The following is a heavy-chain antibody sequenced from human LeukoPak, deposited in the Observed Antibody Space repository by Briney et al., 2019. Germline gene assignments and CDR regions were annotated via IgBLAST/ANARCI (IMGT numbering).Heavy chain of an antibody. D-gene: IGHD3-22*01. CDR1: GYTFTSYY. V-gene: IGHV1-46*01. CDR2: INPSGGST. CDR3: ARDSQNYYDSSGYPDY. Sequence: PWASVKVSCKASGYTFTSYYMHWVRQAPGQGLEWMGIINPSGGSTSYAQKLQGRVTMTRDTSTSTVYMELSSLRSEDTAVYYCARDSQNYYDSSGYPDYWGQGTLVTVSS. J-gene: IGHJ4*02.